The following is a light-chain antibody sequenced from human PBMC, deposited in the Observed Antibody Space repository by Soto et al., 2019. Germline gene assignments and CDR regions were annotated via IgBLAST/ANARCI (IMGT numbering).Light chain of an antibody. CDR3: GAWDSSLCVVL. V-gene: IGLV1-51*01. CDR2: DDN. CDR1: SSNIGSNY. Sequence: QSVLTQPPSVSAAPGEKVTISCSGSSSNIGSNYVSWYQQFPRTAPKLLIYDDNKRPSGIPDRFSGSKSGTSATLGITGLQTGDEADYYCGAWDSSLCVVLFGGGTKLTVL. J-gene: IGLJ2*01.